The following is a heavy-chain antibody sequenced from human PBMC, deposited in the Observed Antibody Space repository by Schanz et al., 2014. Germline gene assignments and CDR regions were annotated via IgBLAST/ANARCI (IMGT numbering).Heavy chain of an antibody. D-gene: IGHD6-13*01. Sequence: QVQLVQSGAEVKKPGASVKVSCKTSGYTFSDYGITWVRQAPGQGLEWVGWISPYTGNTHYFDKMEGRVTMTTDTSPSAAYMDLISLRVEDTAVYYCAKDFVPLVQQLIRSGGAHLDHWGQGTLVTVSS. CDR3: AKDFVPLVQQLIRSGGAHLDH. J-gene: IGHJ4*02. CDR2: ISPYTGNT. CDR1: GYTFSDYG. V-gene: IGHV1-18*01.